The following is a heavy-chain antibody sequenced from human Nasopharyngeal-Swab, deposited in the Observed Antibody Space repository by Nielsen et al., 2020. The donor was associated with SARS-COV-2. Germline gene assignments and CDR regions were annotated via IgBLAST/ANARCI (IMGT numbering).Heavy chain of an antibody. V-gene: IGHV5-51*01. CDR1: GYSFTSYW. D-gene: IGHD2-15*01. CDR3: ARRVGYCSGGSCYFDY. CDR2: IYPGDSDT. Sequence: GGSLRLSCKGSGYSFTSYWIGWVRQMPGKGLEWMGIIYPGDSDTRYGPSFQGQVTISADKSISTAYLQWSSLKASDTAMYYCARRVGYCSGGSCYFDYWGQGTLVTVSS. J-gene: IGHJ4*02.